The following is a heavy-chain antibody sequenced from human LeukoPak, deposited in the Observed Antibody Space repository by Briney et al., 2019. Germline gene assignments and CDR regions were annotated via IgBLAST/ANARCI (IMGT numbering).Heavy chain of an antibody. CDR2: INPVGGTT. V-gene: IGHV1-46*01. Sequence: GASVKVSCKASGYTFTGYYMHWVRQAPGQGLEWMGIINPVGGTTSYAQKFQGRVTMTRDTSTSTVYMQLSSLRSEDTAVYFCARKASTGTTAYYFDYWGQGTLVTVSS. J-gene: IGHJ4*02. CDR3: ARKASTGTTAYYFDY. D-gene: IGHD1-1*01. CDR1: GYTFTGYY.